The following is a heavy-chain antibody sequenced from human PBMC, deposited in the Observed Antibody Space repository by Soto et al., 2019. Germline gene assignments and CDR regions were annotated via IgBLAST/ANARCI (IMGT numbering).Heavy chain of an antibody. CDR2: ITSGGTT. Sequence: EVQLLESGGGLVQPGGSLRLSCAASGFAFSNYDMGWVRQAPGKGLEWVSTITSGGTTYSADSVRGRLTLSRDNSRNTLYLQMNSLRADDTGLYYCVCRSGTSPDYWGQGTLVTVSS. CDR1: GFAFSNYD. D-gene: IGHD1-1*01. V-gene: IGHV3-23*01. J-gene: IGHJ4*02. CDR3: VCRSGTSPDY.